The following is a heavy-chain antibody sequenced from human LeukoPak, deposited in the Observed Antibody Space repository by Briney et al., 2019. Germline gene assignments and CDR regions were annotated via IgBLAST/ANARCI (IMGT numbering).Heavy chain of an antibody. V-gene: IGHV4-31*03. Sequence: SQTLSLTCTVSGGSISSGGYYWSWLRQHPGKGLEWIGYIYYSGSTYYNPSLKSRVTISVDTSKNQFSLKLSSVTAADTAVYYCARDSSVAGAFDYWGQGTLATVSS. CDR3: ARDSSVAGAFDY. J-gene: IGHJ4*02. CDR2: IYYSGST. CDR1: GGSISSGGYY. D-gene: IGHD6-19*01.